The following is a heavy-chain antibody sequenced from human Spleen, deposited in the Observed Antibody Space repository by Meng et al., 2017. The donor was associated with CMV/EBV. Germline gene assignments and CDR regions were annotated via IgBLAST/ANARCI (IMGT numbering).Heavy chain of an antibody. CDR1: GFTFSSYS. D-gene: IGHD4-17*01. Sequence: GESLKISCAASGFTFSSYSMNWVRQAPGKGLEWVSSISSSSSCIYYADSVKGRSTISRDNAKNSLYLQMNSLRAEDKAVYYCARDLLDERTTVTPFDAFDIWGQGTMVTVSS. CDR3: ARDLLDERTTVTPFDAFDI. V-gene: IGHV3-21*01. J-gene: IGHJ3*02. CDR2: ISSSSSCI.